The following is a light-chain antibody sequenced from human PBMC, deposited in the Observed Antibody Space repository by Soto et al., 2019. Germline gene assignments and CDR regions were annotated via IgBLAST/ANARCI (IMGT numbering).Light chain of an antibody. CDR3: QQYENLPT. CDR2: DAS. V-gene: IGKV1-33*01. J-gene: IGKJ5*01. CDR1: QNINNY. Sequence: DIQMTQSPSSLPASVVDRVTITFQASQNINNYLNWYQQKPGRAPKLLIYDASNLEAGVPSRFRGSGSGTDFTFTISRLQPEDIATYYCQQYENLPTFGQGTRLEIK.